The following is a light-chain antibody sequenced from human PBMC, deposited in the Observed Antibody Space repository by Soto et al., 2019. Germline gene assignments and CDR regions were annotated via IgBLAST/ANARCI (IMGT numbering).Light chain of an antibody. CDR1: SSNIGTGFD. CDR2: ANT. V-gene: IGLV1-40*01. Sequence: QSVLTQPLSVSGAPGQRVTISCTGSSSNIGTGFDVHWYQQLPGTAPKLLIYANTDRPSGVPDRFSGSKSGTSASLAITGLQAEDEADYYCQSYDSSLTIYVFGTGTKLTVL. CDR3: QSYDSSLTIYV. J-gene: IGLJ1*01.